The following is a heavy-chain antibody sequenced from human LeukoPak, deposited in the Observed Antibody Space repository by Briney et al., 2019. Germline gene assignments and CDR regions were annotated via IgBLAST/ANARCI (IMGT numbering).Heavy chain of an antibody. Sequence: KPSETLSLTCAVYGGSFSGYYWSWIRQPPGKGLEWIGEINHSGSTNYNPSLKSRVTISVDTSKNQFSLRLSSVTAADTAVYYCARVYREYYYYYYGMDVWGQGTTVTVSS. V-gene: IGHV4-34*01. CDR1: GGSFSGYY. CDR2: INHSGST. D-gene: IGHD5-12*01. J-gene: IGHJ6*02. CDR3: ARVYREYYYYYYGMDV.